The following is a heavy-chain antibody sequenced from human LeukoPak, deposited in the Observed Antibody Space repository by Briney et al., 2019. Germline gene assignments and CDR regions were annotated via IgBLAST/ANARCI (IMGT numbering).Heavy chain of an antibody. CDR3: AKDGFLWVFDY. J-gene: IGHJ4*02. CDR2: ISGSGGST. CDR1: GFTFSSYA. Sequence: GGSLILSCAASGFTFSSYAMSWVRQAPGKGLEWVSAISGSGGSTYYADSVKGRFTISRDNSKNTLYLQMNSLRAEGTAVYYCAKDGFLWVFDYWGQGTLVTVSS. V-gene: IGHV3-23*01. D-gene: IGHD2/OR15-2a*01.